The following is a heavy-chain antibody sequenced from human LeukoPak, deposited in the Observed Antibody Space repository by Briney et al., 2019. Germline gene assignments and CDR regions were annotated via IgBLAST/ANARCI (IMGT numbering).Heavy chain of an antibody. J-gene: IGHJ6*02. D-gene: IGHD2-2*01. CDR3: ARAVVPAAAYYYYGMDV. Sequence: SETLSLTCAVSGGPISSSNWWSWVRQPPGKGLEWIGEIYHSGSTNYNPSLKSRVTISVDKSKNQFSLKLSSVTAADTAVYYCARAVVPAAAYYYYGMDVWGQGTTVTVSS. CDR1: GGPISSSNW. CDR2: IYHSGST. V-gene: IGHV4-4*02.